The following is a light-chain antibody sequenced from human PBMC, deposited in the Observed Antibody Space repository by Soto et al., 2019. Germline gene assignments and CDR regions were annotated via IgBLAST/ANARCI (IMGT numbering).Light chain of an antibody. J-gene: IGKJ4*01. CDR2: GSS. Sequence: EIVLTQSPGTLSLSPGERATLSCRASQDVDSNFLAWYQQRPGQAPRLLIYGSSRRATDIPDRFSGSGSGTDFTLTISRVVPEDIAVYFCHQYYSSITFGGGTKVEVK. CDR3: HQYYSSIT. V-gene: IGKV3-20*01. CDR1: QDVDSNF.